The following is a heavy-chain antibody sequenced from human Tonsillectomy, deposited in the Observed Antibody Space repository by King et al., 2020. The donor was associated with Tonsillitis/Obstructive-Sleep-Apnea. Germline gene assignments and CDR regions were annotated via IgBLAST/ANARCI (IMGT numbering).Heavy chain of an antibody. V-gene: IGHV3-33*01. Sequence: VQLVESGGGVVQPGRSLRLSCEASGFTFSNYGMHWVRQAPGKGLEWVAVMWYDGATKYYADSVKGRFSISRDNSKNTVYLQMNSLRVEDTAVFYCARTGPSGYYYGMDVWGQGTPVTVSS. CDR3: ARTGPSGYYYGMDV. CDR2: MWYDGATK. D-gene: IGHD1/OR15-1a*01. J-gene: IGHJ6*02. CDR1: GFTFSNYG.